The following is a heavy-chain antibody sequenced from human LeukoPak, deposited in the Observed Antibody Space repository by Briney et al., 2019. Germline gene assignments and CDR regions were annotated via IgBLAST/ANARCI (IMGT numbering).Heavy chain of an antibody. D-gene: IGHD2-21*01. CDR1: RFTFRDYY. CDR3: ARSEEVVIGASYYYGMDV. CDR2: ISGAGGNT. Sequence: GGSLRLSYAASRFTFRDYYMSWIRQAPGKGLEWVSYISGAGGNTNYADSVKGRFTISRDNAKNSLYLQMNSLRAEDTAIYYCARSEEVVIGASYYYGMDVWGQGTTVLVSS. V-gene: IGHV3-11*03. J-gene: IGHJ6*02.